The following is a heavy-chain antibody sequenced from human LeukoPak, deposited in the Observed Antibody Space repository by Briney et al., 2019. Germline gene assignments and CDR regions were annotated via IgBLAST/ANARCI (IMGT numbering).Heavy chain of an antibody. CDR3: ARLAVARGPLKKDDAFDI. CDR2: IYPGDSDT. CDR1: GYSFTSYW. Sequence: PGESLKISCKGSGYSFTSYWIGWVRQMPGKGLEWMGIIYPGDSDTRYSPSFQGQVTISADKSISTAYLQWSSLKASDTAMYYCARLAVARGPLKKDDAFDIWGQGTMVTVSS. V-gene: IGHV5-51*01. J-gene: IGHJ3*02. D-gene: IGHD3-10*01.